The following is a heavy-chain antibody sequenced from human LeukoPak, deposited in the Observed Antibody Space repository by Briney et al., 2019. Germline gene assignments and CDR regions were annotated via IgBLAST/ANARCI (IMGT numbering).Heavy chain of an antibody. CDR2: ITSSRYI. J-gene: IGHJ4*02. D-gene: IGHD5-18*01. CDR1: GFNFRSYS. V-gene: IGHV3-21*01. Sequence: PGGSLRLSCAASGFNFRSYSMNWVRQAPGKGLEWVSSITSSRYIYDADSVKGRFIISRDNAKNSLYLPVDSLRAEDTAVYYCARGGGYSYGTFFDYWGQGSLVTVSA. CDR3: ARGGGYSYGTFFDY.